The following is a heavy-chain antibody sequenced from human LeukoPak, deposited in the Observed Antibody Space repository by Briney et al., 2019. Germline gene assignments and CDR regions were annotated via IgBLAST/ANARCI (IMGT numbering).Heavy chain of an antibody. CDR3: ARPYCSSTGCYKRVDAFDI. J-gene: IGHJ3*02. V-gene: IGHV1-2*02. CDR1: GYTFTGYY. Sequence: ASVKVSCKASGYTFTGYYMHWVRQAPGQGLEWMGWINPNSGGTNYAQKFQGRVTMTRDTSISTAYMELSRLRSDDTAVYYCARPYCSSTGCYKRVDAFDIWGQGTMVTVSS. D-gene: IGHD2-2*02. CDR2: INPNSGGT.